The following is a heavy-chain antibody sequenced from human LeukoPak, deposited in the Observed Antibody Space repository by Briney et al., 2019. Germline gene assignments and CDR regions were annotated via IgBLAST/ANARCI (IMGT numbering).Heavy chain of an antibody. CDR3: ARDLFWSGEIDY. CDR1: GYTFTSYY. J-gene: IGHJ4*02. Sequence: ASVKVSCKASGYTFTSYYMHWVRQAPGQGLEWVGITNPSGGSTSYAQKFQGRVTMTRDTSTSTVYMELSSLRSEDTAVYYCARDLFWSGEIDYWGQGTLVTVSS. D-gene: IGHD3-3*01. V-gene: IGHV1-46*03. CDR2: TNPSGGST.